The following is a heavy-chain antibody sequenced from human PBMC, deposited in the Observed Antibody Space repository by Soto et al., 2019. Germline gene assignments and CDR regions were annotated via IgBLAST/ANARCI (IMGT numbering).Heavy chain of an antibody. V-gene: IGHV4-39*01. CDR3: AGRPYYDILTGYYSDY. CDR2: ISYSGST. J-gene: IGHJ4*02. CDR1: GGSISSSSYH. D-gene: IGHD3-9*01. Sequence: SETLSLTCSVSGGSISSSSYHWGWIRQPPGKGLEWIGTISYSGSTYHNPSLKSRVTISVDTSRNQFSLRLNSVTAADTAVYYCAGRPYYDILTGYYSDYWGQGTLVTVSS.